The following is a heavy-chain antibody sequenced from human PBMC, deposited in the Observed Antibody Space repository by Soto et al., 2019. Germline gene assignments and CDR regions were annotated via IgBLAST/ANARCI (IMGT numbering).Heavy chain of an antibody. V-gene: IGHV3-30-3*01. CDR3: ARPWGQLSTYYYGMDT. CDR1: GFTFRNYA. Sequence: HPGVSLRLSCAASGFTFRNYAMHWVRQAPGKGLEWVATISYDGDNKYYTDSVKGPFTISRDNSKNTLYLQMNSLRPEDTAVYYCARPWGQLSTYYYGMDTWDQGTTVTVSS. J-gene: IGHJ6*02. CDR2: ISYDGDNK. D-gene: IGHD3-16*01.